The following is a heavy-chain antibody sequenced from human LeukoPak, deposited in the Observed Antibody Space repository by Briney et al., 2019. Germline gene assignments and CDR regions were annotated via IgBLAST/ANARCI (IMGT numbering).Heavy chain of an antibody. V-gene: IGHV3-23*01. CDR3: AQLGDVDY. CDR2: IGGSGGST. Sequence: GGSVRLSCAASGYTFSNYAMPWVRQAPGRGLEWVSAIGGSGGSTYYADSVKGRFTISRDNSKNTVYLQMNSLRAEDTAVYYCAQLGDVDYWGQGTLVTVSS. CDR1: GYTFSNYA. J-gene: IGHJ4*02.